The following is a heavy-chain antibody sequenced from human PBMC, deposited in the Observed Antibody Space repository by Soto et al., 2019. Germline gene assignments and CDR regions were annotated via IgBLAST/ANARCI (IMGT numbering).Heavy chain of an antibody. CDR2: IWYDGSNK. CDR3: ARDYYGSGDLDH. CDR1: GFTFSSYG. D-gene: IGHD3-10*01. Sequence: QVQLVESGGGVVQPGRSLRLSCAASGFTFSSYGMHWVRQAPGKGLEWVALIWYDGSNKYYADSVKGRFTISRDNSKNTLYLQMTSLRAEDTAVYYCARDYYGSGDLDHWGQGTLVTVSS. V-gene: IGHV3-33*01. J-gene: IGHJ4*02.